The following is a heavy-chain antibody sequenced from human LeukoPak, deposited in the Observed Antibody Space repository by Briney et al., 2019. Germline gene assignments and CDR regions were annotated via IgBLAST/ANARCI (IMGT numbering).Heavy chain of an antibody. D-gene: IGHD3-10*01. CDR2: ISSSSSYI. J-gene: IGHJ3*02. V-gene: IGHV3-21*01. CDR3: ARDGDRYYGSGSYYWGDALDM. CDR1: GFTFSSYS. Sequence: GGSLRLSCAASGFTFSSYSMNWVRQAPGKGLEWVSSISSSSSYIYYADSVKGRFPISRDNAKNSLYLHMNSLRAEDTAVYYCARDGDRYYGSGSYYWGDALDMWGQGTMVTVSS.